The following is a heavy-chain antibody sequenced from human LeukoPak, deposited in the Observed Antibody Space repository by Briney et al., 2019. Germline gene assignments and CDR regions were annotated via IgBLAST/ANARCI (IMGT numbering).Heavy chain of an antibody. CDR1: GGSISSGGYY. Sequence: SETLSLTCTVSGGSISSGGYYWSWIRQHPGKGLEWIGCIYYSGSTYYNPSLKSRVTISVDTSKNQFSLKLSSVTAADTAVYYCARHDSSGYYTRGAFDIWGQGTMVTVSS. V-gene: IGHV4-31*03. D-gene: IGHD3-22*01. CDR3: ARHDSSGYYTRGAFDI. J-gene: IGHJ3*02. CDR2: IYYSGST.